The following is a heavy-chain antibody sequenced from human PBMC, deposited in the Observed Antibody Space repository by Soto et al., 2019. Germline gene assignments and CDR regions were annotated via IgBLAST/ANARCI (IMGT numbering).Heavy chain of an antibody. CDR1: GYSFTSYW. V-gene: IGHV5-51*01. CDR2: IYPGDSDT. Sequence: GESLKISCKGSGYSFTSYWIGWVRQMPGKGLEWMGIIYPGDSDTRYSPSFQGQVTISADKSLSTAYLQWRSLQPSDTAMSYCARSQYYSDNLTGYSYYYYYGMDVWGQGTTVTVSS. CDR3: ARSQYYSDNLTGYSYYYYYGMDV. J-gene: IGHJ6*02. D-gene: IGHD3-9*01.